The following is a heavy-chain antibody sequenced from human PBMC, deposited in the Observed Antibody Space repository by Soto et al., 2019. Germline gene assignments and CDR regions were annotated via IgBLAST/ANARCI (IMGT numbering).Heavy chain of an antibody. Sequence: EVQLVESGGGLVKPGGSLRLSCAASGFTFSSYSMNWVRQAPGKGLEWVSSISRSAGNTYYADSVKGRFTISGDNAKNSMYLQMNSLRAEDTAVYYCARDQVPGLDAFDIWGQGTMVTVSS. CDR3: ARDQVPGLDAFDI. V-gene: IGHV3-21*01. J-gene: IGHJ3*02. CDR1: GFTFSSYS. CDR2: ISRSAGNT.